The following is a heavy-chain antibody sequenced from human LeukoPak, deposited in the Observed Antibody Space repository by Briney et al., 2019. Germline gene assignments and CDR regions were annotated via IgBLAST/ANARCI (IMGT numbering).Heavy chain of an antibody. CDR3: ARDLFDVGYADY. CDR1: GYTFTSYG. J-gene: IGHJ4*02. D-gene: IGHD5-12*01. Sequence: ASVKVSCKASGYTFTSYGISWVRQAPGQGVEWMGWISAYNGNTNYAQKLQGRVTMTTDTSTSTAYMELRSLRSDDTAVYYCARDLFDVGYADYWGQGTLVTVSS. V-gene: IGHV1-18*01. CDR2: ISAYNGNT.